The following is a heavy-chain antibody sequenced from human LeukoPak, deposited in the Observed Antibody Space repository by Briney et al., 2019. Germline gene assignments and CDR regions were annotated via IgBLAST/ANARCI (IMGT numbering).Heavy chain of an antibody. D-gene: IGHD1-26*01. Sequence: PSETLSLTCAVSGGSISIYYWSWVRQPPGKGLEWIGYIYNSGSTIYNPSLKSRVSISVDTSKNQFSLKLNSVTAADTAVYFCVRDRELTFWSQGTLVTVSS. V-gene: IGHV4-59*01. CDR1: GGSISIYY. CDR2: IYNSGST. J-gene: IGHJ4*02. CDR3: VRDRELTF.